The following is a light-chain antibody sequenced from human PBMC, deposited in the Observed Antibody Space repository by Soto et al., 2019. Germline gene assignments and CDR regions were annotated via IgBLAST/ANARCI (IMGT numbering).Light chain of an antibody. J-gene: IGKJ1*01. V-gene: IGKV1-6*01. CDR2: AAS. CDR3: LQYHSSWT. Sequence: AIQMTQSPSSLSASVGDRVSITCRASQAIRDDLVWYQKKPGKAPKLLIFAASRLERGVPSRFSGSGSGTDFTLTISSLQPEDFATYYCLQYHSSWTFGQGNKVE. CDR1: QAIRDD.